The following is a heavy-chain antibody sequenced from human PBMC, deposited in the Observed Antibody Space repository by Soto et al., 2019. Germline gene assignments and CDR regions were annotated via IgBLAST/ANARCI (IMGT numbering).Heavy chain of an antibody. CDR3: VRAAGGDLSAH. Sequence: PGGSLRLSFPTAGFPYSDYYMSWIRQAPGKGLEWLSHISPKSTYRNYADSVKGRFTISRDNTKSSLFLQMNSLGVEDTAGEYWVRAAGGDLSAHWGQVAWVTVSS. CDR1: GFPYSDYY. D-gene: IGHD2-21*02. J-gene: IGHJ4*02. V-gene: IGHV3-11*06. CDR2: ISPKSTYR.